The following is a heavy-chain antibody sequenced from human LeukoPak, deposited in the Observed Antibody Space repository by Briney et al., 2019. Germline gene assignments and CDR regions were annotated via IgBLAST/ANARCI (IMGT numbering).Heavy chain of an antibody. CDR1: GGSISSYY. CDR3: ARAVDTAMWASNWFDP. J-gene: IGHJ5*02. CDR2: IYYSGST. V-gene: IGHV4-59*01. D-gene: IGHD5-18*01. Sequence: SETLSLTCTVSGGSISSYYWGWIRQPPGKGLEWIGYIYYSGSTNYNPSLKSRVTISVDTSKNQFSLKLSSVTAADTAVYYCARAVDTAMWASNWFDPWGQGTLVTVSS.